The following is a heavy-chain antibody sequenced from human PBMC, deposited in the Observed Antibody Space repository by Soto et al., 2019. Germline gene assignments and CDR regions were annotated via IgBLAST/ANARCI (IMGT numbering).Heavy chain of an antibody. CDR1: GGSISRVGYY. CDR2: ISYSGIT. V-gene: IGHV4-31*03. J-gene: IGHJ5*02. Sequence: QVQLQESGPGLVKPSQILSLTCTVSGGSISRVGYYWNWIRQHQGKDLEWVGYISYSGITHHNPSIKSRLFISVEPSKHPDCLKLSYVTTAASAVYYWAKDVGDLGNRFVPWGQGTMVTVAS. CDR3: AKDVGDLGNRFVP. D-gene: IGHD1-26*01.